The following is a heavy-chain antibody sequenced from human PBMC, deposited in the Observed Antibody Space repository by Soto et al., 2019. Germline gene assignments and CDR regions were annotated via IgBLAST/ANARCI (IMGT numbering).Heavy chain of an antibody. CDR2: IYYSGST. CDR3: ARFFGVAAAGPFDY. Sequence: QVQLQESGPGLVKPSQTLSLTCTVSGGSISRGGYYWSWIRQHPGTALEWIGYIYYSGSTCYNPSLKSRVTIAVDTSKNHFSLKLSSVTAAETAVYYCARFFGVAAAGPFDYWGQGTLVTVSS. V-gene: IGHV4-31*03. CDR1: GGSISRGGYY. D-gene: IGHD6-13*01. J-gene: IGHJ4*02.